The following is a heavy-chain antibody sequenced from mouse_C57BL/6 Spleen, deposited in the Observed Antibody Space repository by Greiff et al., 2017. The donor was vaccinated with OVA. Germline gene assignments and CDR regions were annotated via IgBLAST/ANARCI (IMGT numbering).Heavy chain of an antibody. CDR1: GFTFSSYG. J-gene: IGHJ2*01. V-gene: IGHV5-6*01. Sequence: EVQRVESGGDLVKPGGSLKLSCAASGFTFSSYGMSWVRQTPDKRLEWVATISSGGSYTYYPDSVKGRFTISRDNAKNTLYLQMSSLKSEDTAMYYCARCYGSSYEDYFDYWGQGTTLTVSS. CDR3: ARCYGSSYEDYFDY. D-gene: IGHD1-1*01. CDR2: ISSGGSYT.